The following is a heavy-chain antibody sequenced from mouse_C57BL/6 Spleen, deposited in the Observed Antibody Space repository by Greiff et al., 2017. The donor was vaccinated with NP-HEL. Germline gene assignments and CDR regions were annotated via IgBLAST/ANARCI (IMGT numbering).Heavy chain of an antibody. J-gene: IGHJ1*03. V-gene: IGHV1-53*01. CDR3: ARDGHYYGSSYWYFDV. D-gene: IGHD1-1*01. Sequence: QVQLQQPGTELVKPGASVKLSCKASGYTFTSYWMHWVKQRPGKGLGWIGNINPSNGGTNYNERFKSKATLPEDKSSSPAYMQLSSLTSEDSAVDYCARDGHYYGSSYWYFDVWGTGTTVTVSS. CDR2: INPSNGGT. CDR1: GYTFTSYW.